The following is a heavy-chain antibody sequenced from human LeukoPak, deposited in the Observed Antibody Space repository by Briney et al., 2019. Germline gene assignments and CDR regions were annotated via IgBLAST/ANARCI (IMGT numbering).Heavy chain of an antibody. D-gene: IGHD3-10*01. Sequence: SETLSLTCAVYGGSFSGYYWSWIRHPPGKGLEWIGEINHSGSTNYNPSLKSRVTISVDTSKNQFSLKLSSVTAADTAVYYCARGYGSGSYYPLDYWGQGTLVTVSS. CDR1: GGSFSGYY. J-gene: IGHJ4*02. CDR2: INHSGST. V-gene: IGHV4-34*01. CDR3: ARGYGSGSYYPLDY.